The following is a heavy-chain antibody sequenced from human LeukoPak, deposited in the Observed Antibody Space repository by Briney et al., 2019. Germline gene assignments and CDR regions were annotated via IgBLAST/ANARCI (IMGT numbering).Heavy chain of an antibody. Sequence: GGSLRLSCAASGFTFSSDWMHWVRQAPGKGLVWVSRINSDGSSTTYADSVKGRFTVSRDNAKNTLYLQMNSLRAEDTALYYCARSDTTLIDSWGQGTLVTVSS. J-gene: IGHJ4*02. D-gene: IGHD1-1*01. CDR2: INSDGSST. CDR3: ARSDTTLIDS. CDR1: GFTFSSDW. V-gene: IGHV3-74*01.